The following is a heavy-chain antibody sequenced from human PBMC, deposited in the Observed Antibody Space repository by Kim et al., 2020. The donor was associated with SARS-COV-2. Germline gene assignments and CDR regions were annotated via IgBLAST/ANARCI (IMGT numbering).Heavy chain of an antibody. CDR2: ISGSGGST. CDR3: AKIPRPYRAYGSGDNWFDP. D-gene: IGHD3-10*01. V-gene: IGHV3-23*01. Sequence: GGSLRLSCAASGFTFSSYAMSWVRQAPGKGLEWVSAISGSGGSTYYADSVKGRFTISRDNSKNTLYLQMNSLRAEDTAVYYCAKIPRPYRAYGSGDNWFDPWGQGTLVTVSS. J-gene: IGHJ5*02. CDR1: GFTFSSYA.